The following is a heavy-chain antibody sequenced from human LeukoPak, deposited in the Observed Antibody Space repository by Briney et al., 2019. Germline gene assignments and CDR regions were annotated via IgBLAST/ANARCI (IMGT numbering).Heavy chain of an antibody. CDR1: GFTFSSYA. CDR3: AKSVSSGWYVYWYFDL. J-gene: IGHJ2*01. D-gene: IGHD6-19*01. Sequence: PGGSLRLSCAASGFTFSSYAMSWVRQAPGKGLEWVSAISGSGGSTYYVDSVKGRFTISRDNSKNTLYLQMNSLRAEDTAVYYCAKSVSSGWYVYWYFDLWGRGTLVTVSS. V-gene: IGHV3-23*01. CDR2: ISGSGGST.